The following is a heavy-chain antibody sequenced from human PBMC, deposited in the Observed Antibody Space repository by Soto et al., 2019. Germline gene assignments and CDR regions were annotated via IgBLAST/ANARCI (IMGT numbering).Heavy chain of an antibody. V-gene: IGHV1-69*13. J-gene: IGHJ6*02. CDR3: ARKNWNEEDDYYYGMDV. CDR1: GGTFSSYA. Sequence: ASVKVSCKASGGTFSSYAISWVRQAPGQGLEWMGGIIPIFGTANYAQKFQGRVTITADESTSTAYMELSSLRSEDTAVYYCARKNWNEEDDYYYGMDVWGQGTTVTVSS. D-gene: IGHD1-1*01. CDR2: IIPIFGTA.